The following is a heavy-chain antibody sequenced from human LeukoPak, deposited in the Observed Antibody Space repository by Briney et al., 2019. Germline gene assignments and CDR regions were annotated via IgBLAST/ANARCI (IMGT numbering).Heavy chain of an antibody. CDR1: GGSISSSSYY. Sequence: ASETLSLTCTVSGGSISSSSYYWGWIRPPPGKGLEWIGSIYYSGSTYYNPSLKSRVTISVDTSKNQFSLKLSSVTAADTAVYYCARVDTAMVFDYWGQGTLVTVSS. CDR2: IYYSGST. V-gene: IGHV4-39*01. J-gene: IGHJ4*02. D-gene: IGHD5-18*01. CDR3: ARVDTAMVFDY.